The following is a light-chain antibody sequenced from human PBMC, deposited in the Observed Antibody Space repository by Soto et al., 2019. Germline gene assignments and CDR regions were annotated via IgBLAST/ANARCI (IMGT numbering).Light chain of an antibody. CDR1: QDIRNY. CDR3: LQDRRHFWT. CDR2: GAS. Sequence: AIQVTLTPTSLSASVGNRVTVTYRSIQDIRNYLGWYQQKPAKSPQLLIYGASSLQRGVSSRFSGSGFGTDFTLTISSLQPEDSATYYCLQDRRHFWTFGQGTKVDIK. J-gene: IGKJ1*01. V-gene: IGKV1-6*01.